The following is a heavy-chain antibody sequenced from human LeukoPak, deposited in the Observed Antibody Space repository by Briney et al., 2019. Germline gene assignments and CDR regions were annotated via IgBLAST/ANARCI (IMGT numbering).Heavy chain of an antibody. CDR3: TKGRGGGYYFDY. CDR1: VFTFSSYA. J-gene: IGHJ4*02. Sequence: TGGSLRLSCAASVFTFSSYAMRWVRQAPGKGLEWVSAIGGSGVITYYADSVKGRFTISRDNSKNTLYLQINSLRAEDTAVYYCTKGRGGGYYFDYWGQGTLVTVSS. V-gene: IGHV3-23*01. CDR2: IGGSGVIT. D-gene: IGHD3-22*01.